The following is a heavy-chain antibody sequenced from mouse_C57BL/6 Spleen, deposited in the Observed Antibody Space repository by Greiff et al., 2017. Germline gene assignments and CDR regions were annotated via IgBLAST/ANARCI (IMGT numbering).Heavy chain of an antibody. Sequence: QVQLKESGAELVRPGASVKLSCKASGYTFTDYYINWVKQRPGQGLEWIARIYPGSGNTYYNEKFKGKATLTAEKSSSTAYMQLSSLTSEDSAVYFCARSYYDPLRAMDYWGQGTSVTVSS. D-gene: IGHD2-4*01. CDR3: ARSYYDPLRAMDY. CDR1: GYTFTDYY. J-gene: IGHJ4*01. V-gene: IGHV1-76*01. CDR2: IYPGSGNT.